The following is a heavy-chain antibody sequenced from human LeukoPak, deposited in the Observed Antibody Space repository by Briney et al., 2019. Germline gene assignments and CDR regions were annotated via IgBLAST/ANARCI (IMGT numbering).Heavy chain of an antibody. CDR2: INPNSGGT. CDR3: ASVYSTGWYYDY. CDR1: GYTFTAYY. V-gene: IGHV1-2*02. Sequence: ASVEVSCKASGYTFTAYYLHWVRQAPGQGLEWMGWINPNSGGTNYAQEFQGRVTLTRDTSISTTYMELSSLRSDDTALYYCASVYSTGWYYDYWGQGTLVTISS. D-gene: IGHD2-8*02. J-gene: IGHJ4*02.